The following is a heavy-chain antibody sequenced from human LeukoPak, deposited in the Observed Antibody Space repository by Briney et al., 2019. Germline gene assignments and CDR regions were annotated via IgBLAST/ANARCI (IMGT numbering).Heavy chain of an antibody. D-gene: IGHD3-10*01. J-gene: IGHJ4*02. V-gene: IGHV3-23*01. CDR3: AKEWDGSGSYYTYFDY. CDR2: ISGSGGST. CDR1: GFTFSSYA. Sequence: GGSLRLSCAASGFTFSSYAMSWVRQAPGKGLEWVSAISGSGGSTYYADSVKGRFTISGDNSKNTLYLQMNSLRAEDTAVYYCAKEWDGSGSYYTYFDYWGQGTLVTVSS.